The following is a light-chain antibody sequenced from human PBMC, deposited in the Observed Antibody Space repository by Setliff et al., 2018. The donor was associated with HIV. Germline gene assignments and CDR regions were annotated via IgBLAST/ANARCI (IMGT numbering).Light chain of an antibody. CDR1: SSDVGGYNS. J-gene: IGLJ1*01. CDR2: EVS. CDR3: SSYTSSNTLV. Sequence: QSVLTQPASVSGSPGQSITISCTGTSSDVGGYNSVSWYQQHPGKAPKLMIYEVSNRPSGVSNRFFGSKSGNTASLTISGLQAEDEADYYCSSYTSSNTLVFGTGTKVTV. V-gene: IGLV2-14*01.